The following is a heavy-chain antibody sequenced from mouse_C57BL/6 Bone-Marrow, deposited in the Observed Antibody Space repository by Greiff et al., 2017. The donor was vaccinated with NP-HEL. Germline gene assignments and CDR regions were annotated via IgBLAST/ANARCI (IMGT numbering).Heavy chain of an antibody. CDR1: GYTFTSYW. V-gene: IGHV1-55*01. CDR2: IYPGSGST. Sequence: VKLQQPGAELVKPGASVKMSCKASGYTFTSYWITWVKQRPGQGLEWIGDIYPGSGSTNYNEKFKSKATLTVDPSSSTAYMQLSSLTSEDSAVYYCARNDGYYLCYAMDYWGQGTSVTVSS. J-gene: IGHJ4*01. D-gene: IGHD2-3*01. CDR3: ARNDGYYLCYAMDY.